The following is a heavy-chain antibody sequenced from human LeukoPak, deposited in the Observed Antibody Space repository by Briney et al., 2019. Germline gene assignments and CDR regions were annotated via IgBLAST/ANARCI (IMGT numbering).Heavy chain of an antibody. CDR3: ASVSDYYDSSGTRDY. V-gene: IGHV1-46*01. CDR1: GGTFSSYA. J-gene: IGHJ4*02. D-gene: IGHD3-22*01. CDR2: INPSGGST. Sequence: ASVKVSCKASGGTFSSYAISWVRQAPGQGLEWMGIINPSGGSTSYAQKFQGRVTMTRDTSTSTVYMELSSLRSEDTAVYYCASVSDYYDSSGTRDYWGQGTLVTGSS.